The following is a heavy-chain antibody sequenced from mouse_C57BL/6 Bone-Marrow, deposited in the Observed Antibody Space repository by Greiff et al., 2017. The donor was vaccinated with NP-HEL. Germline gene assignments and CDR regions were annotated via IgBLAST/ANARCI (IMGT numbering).Heavy chain of an antibody. D-gene: IGHD4-1*02. CDR2: INPSNGGT. J-gene: IGHJ2*01. Sequence: QVQLKQPGTELVKPGASVKLSCKASGYTFTSYWMHWVKQRPGQGLEWIGNINPSNGGTNYNEKFKSKATLTVDKSSSTAYMQLSSLTSEDSAVYYCARACQRGRDYFDYWGQGTTLTVSS. V-gene: IGHV1-53*01. CDR1: GYTFTSYW. CDR3: ARACQRGRDYFDY.